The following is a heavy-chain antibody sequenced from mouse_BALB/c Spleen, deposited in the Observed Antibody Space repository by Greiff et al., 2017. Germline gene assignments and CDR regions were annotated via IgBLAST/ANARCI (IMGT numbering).Heavy chain of an antibody. D-gene: IGHD2-14*01. CDR3: ARDTRVQGGMDY. Sequence: EVQVVESGGGLVKPGGSLKLSCAASGFTFSSYAMSWVRQSPEKRLEWVAEISSGGSYTYYPDTVTGRFTISRDNAKNTLYLEMSSLRSEDTAMYYCARDTRVQGGMDYWGQGTSVTVSS. V-gene: IGHV5-9-4*01. CDR2: ISSGGSYT. J-gene: IGHJ4*01. CDR1: GFTFSSYA.